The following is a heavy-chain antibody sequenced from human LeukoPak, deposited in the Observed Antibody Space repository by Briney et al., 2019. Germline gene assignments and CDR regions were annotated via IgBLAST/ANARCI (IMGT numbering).Heavy chain of an antibody. Sequence: ASVKVSCKVSGYTLTELSMHWVRQAPGKGLEWMGGFDPEYGETIYAQKFQGRVTMTEDTSTDTAYMELSRLRSDDTAVYYCATPRGIQLWNRAFDIWGQGTMVTVSS. CDR1: GYTLTELS. D-gene: IGHD5-18*01. J-gene: IGHJ3*02. V-gene: IGHV1-24*01. CDR3: ATPRGIQLWNRAFDI. CDR2: FDPEYGET.